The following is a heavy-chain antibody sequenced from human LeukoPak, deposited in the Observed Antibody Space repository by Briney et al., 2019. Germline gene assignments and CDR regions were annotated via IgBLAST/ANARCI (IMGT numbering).Heavy chain of an antibody. CDR1: GGSISSSNW. V-gene: IGHV4-4*02. Sequence: SGTLSLTCAVSGGSISSSNWWSWVRQPPGKGLEWIGEIYHSGSTNYNPSLKSRVTISVDKSKNQFSLKLSSVTAADTAVYYCARQTRGKKSGTNAFDIWGQGTMVTVSS. CDR2: IYHSGST. J-gene: IGHJ3*02. CDR3: ARQTRGKKSGTNAFDI.